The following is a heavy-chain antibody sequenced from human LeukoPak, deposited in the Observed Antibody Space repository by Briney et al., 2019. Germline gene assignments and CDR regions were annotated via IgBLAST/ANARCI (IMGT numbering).Heavy chain of an antibody. Sequence: ASVKVSCKASGYTLTTYAMNWVRPAPGQGLEWMGLINTITGKPTYAQGFTGRFVFSLDTSVSTAYLQTTSIKAEDTAVYYCARQQERPLDGFDIWGQGTMVIVSS. V-gene: IGHV7-4-1*02. CDR1: GYTLTTYA. CDR2: INTITGKP. D-gene: IGHD1-1*01. CDR3: ARQQERPLDGFDI. J-gene: IGHJ3*02.